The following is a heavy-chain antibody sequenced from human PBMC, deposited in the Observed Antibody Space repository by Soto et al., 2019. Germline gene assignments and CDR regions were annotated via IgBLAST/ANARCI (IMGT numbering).Heavy chain of an antibody. Sequence: QVELQESGPGLVKPSQTLSLTCTVSGGSISSGGYYWSWIRQHPGKGLEWIGYIYDSGSTYYNPSLKSRVIISGDTSKNQFSLKLSSVTAADTAVYYCASQATGWYPDYWGQGTLVTVSS. V-gene: IGHV4-31*03. CDR2: IYDSGST. D-gene: IGHD6-19*01. J-gene: IGHJ4*02. CDR3: ASQATGWYPDY. CDR1: GGSISSGGYY.